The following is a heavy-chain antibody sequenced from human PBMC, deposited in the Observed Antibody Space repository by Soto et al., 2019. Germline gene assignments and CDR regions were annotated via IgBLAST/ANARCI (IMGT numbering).Heavy chain of an antibody. CDR1: GFTFSSYS. D-gene: IGHD3-9*01. Sequence: GGSLRLSCAASGFTFSSYSMNWVRQAPGKGLEWVSSISSSSSYIYYADSVKGRFTISRDNAKNSLYLQMNSLRAEDTAVYYCAREGLADAFVIWGQGTMVTVSS. CDR3: AREGLADAFVI. V-gene: IGHV3-21*01. CDR2: ISSSSSYI. J-gene: IGHJ3*02.